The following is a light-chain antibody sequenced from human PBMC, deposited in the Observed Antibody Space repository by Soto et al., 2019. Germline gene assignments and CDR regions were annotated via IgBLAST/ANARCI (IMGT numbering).Light chain of an antibody. CDR2: EVS. Sequence: QSVLTQPASVSGSPGQSITISCTGTGSDVGGYNYVSWYQQPPGKAPKLIVYEVSSRPSGVSDRFSGSKSGNTASLTISGLQAEDEADYYCSSYTITTALVFGTGTKVTVL. J-gene: IGLJ1*01. CDR1: GSDVGGYNY. V-gene: IGLV2-14*01. CDR3: SSYTITTALV.